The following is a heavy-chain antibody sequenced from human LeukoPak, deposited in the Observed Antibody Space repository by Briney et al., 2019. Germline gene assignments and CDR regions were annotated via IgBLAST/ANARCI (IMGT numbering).Heavy chain of an antibody. CDR3: TRDPLPVVTPAYFDY. J-gene: IGHJ4*02. CDR2: INQDERTK. CDR1: GFTFTSDW. V-gene: IGHV3-7*03. Sequence: GGSLRLSCAASGFTFTSDWMAWVRQAPGQGLEFVANINQDERTKNYVDSAKGRLTISRDNAKSSLYLQMNSLKTEDTAVYYCTRDPLPVVTPAYFDYWGQGTLVTVSS. D-gene: IGHD4-23*01.